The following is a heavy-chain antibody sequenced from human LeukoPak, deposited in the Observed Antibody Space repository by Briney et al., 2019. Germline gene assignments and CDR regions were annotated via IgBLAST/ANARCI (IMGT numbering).Heavy chain of an antibody. CDR1: GGSISSSSYY. D-gene: IGHD3-16*01. J-gene: IGHJ4*02. Sequence: SETLSLTCTVSGGSISSSSYYWGWIRQPPGKGLEWIGYIYYSGNTNYNPSLKSRVTISVDTSKKQFSLKLSSVTAADTAVYYCARLLGGSYFDYWGQGTLVTVSS. CDR3: ARLLGGSYFDY. CDR2: IYYSGNT. V-gene: IGHV4-61*05.